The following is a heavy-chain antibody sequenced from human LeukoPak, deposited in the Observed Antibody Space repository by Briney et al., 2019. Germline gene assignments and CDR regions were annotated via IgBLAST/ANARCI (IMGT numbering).Heavy chain of an antibody. CDR2: ISGSAYST. D-gene: IGHD3-22*01. V-gene: IGHV3-23*01. Sequence: GGSLRLSCAASGFTFSSYAMTWVRQAPGKGLEWIAAISGSAYSTSYADSVKGRFTISRDNSKNTLYLQMNSLRAEDTAIYYCARNTSGFKLGDAFDIWGQGTMVTVSS. CDR1: GFTFSSYA. CDR3: ARNTSGFKLGDAFDI. J-gene: IGHJ3*02.